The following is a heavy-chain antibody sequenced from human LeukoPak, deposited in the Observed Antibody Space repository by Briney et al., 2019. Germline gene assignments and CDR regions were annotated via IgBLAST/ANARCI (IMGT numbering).Heavy chain of an antibody. D-gene: IGHD3-10*01. J-gene: IGHJ5*02. CDR1: GDSINSSSYY. Sequence: SETLSLTCTVSGDSINSSSYYWVWIRQPPGKGLEWIGSVYYSGSTYYNPSLKSRVTISVDTSKNQFSLKLSSVTAADTAVYYCARRITMVRGVPQNWFDPWGQGTLVTVSS. CDR3: ARRITMVRGVPQNWFDP. V-gene: IGHV4-39*01. CDR2: VYYSGST.